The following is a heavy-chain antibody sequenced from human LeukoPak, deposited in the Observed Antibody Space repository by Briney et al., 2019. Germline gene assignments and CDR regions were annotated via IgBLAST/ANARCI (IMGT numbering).Heavy chain of an antibody. D-gene: IGHD3-22*01. CDR2: FYTSGIT. Sequence: SETLSLTCTVSGGSISSSYWSWIRQPAGKGLEWIGRFYTSGITNYNPSLKSRVTMSGDTSKNQLSLKLNSVTAADTAVYYCARANYYYDSGGYSEYFDYWGQGTLVTVSS. J-gene: IGHJ4*02. V-gene: IGHV4-4*07. CDR1: GGSISSSY. CDR3: ARANYYYDSGGYSEYFDY.